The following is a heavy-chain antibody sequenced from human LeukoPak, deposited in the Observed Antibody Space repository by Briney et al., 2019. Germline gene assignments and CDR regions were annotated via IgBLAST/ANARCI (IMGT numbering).Heavy chain of an antibody. Sequence: GGSLRLSCAASGFTFSSYGMHWVCQAPGKGLEWVAFIRYDGSNKYYADSVKGRFTISRDNSKNTLYLQMNSLRAEDTAVYYCAKDLGDIVVVPAAIPYGAFDIWGQGTMVTVSS. J-gene: IGHJ3*02. D-gene: IGHD2-2*01. V-gene: IGHV3-30*02. CDR1: GFTFSSYG. CDR3: AKDLGDIVVVPAAIPYGAFDI. CDR2: IRYDGSNK.